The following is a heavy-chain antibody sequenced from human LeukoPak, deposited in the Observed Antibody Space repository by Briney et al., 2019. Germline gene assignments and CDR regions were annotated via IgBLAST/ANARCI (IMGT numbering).Heavy chain of an antibody. J-gene: IGHJ4*02. D-gene: IGHD6-19*01. CDR3: ARESGSSGWFPNFDY. V-gene: IGHV3-48*02. CDR2: ISSSSSTI. Sequence: GGSLRLSCAASGFTFTNAWMNWVRQAPGKGLEWVSYISSSSSTIYYADSVKGRFTISRDNAKNSLYLQMNSLRDEDTAVYYCARESGSSGWFPNFDYWGQGTLVTVSS. CDR1: GFTFTNAW.